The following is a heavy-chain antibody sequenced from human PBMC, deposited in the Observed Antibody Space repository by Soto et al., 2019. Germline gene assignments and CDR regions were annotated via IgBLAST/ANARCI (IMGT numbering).Heavy chain of an antibody. D-gene: IGHD2-21*02. CDR3: ARDLWGYCGADCYPLDV. CDR1: GGSISSGGYY. CDR2: IYYSGST. J-gene: IGHJ6*02. V-gene: IGHV4-31*03. Sequence: SETLSLTCTVSGGSISSGGYYWSWIRQHPGKGLEWIGYIYYSGSTYYNPSLKSRVTISVDTSKNQFSLRLSSVTAADTAVYYCARDLWGYCGADCYPLDVWGQGTTVTVSS.